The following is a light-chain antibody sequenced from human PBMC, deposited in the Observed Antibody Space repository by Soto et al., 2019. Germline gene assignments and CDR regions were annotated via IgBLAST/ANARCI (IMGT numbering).Light chain of an antibody. V-gene: IGLV2-8*01. CDR3: SSYAGSSVV. CDR2: EVS. J-gene: IGLJ2*01. Sequence: QSALTQPPSASGSPGQSVTISCTGTSSDVGGYNYVSWYQQHPGKAPKLMIYEVSKRPSGVPDRFSGSTSGNTASLTVSGLQAEDEADYYCSSYAGSSVVFGGGTKLTVL. CDR1: SSDVGGYNY.